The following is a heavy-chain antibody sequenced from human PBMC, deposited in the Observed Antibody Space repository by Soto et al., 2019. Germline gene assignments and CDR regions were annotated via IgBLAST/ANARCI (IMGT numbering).Heavy chain of an antibody. CDR1: GFSLSTSGAA. D-gene: IGHD3-3*01. V-gene: IGHV2-5*02. CDR3: AHRAIMTIFGLIVDNGIWFDP. Sequence: QINLIESGPTLVKPTQTLTLTCTFSGFSLSTSGAAVGWVRQPPRRALEWLALIYCDGDKRYTASLGNRFTITKDTSKNPVVLTLTSVEPADTATYYCAHRAIMTIFGLIVDNGIWFDPWGQGTRVIVSS. CDR2: IYCDGDK. J-gene: IGHJ5*02.